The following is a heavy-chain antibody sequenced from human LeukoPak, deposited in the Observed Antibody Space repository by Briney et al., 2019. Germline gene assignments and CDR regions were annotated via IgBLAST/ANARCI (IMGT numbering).Heavy chain of an antibody. Sequence: GGSLRLSCAASGFTFSTYAMSWVRQSPGKGREWVSTVSGSGGTTHYADSVKGRFTISRDNSKNTLYLQMNSLRAEDTAVYYCAKEFYFATAVWGQGTTVTVSS. J-gene: IGHJ6*02. CDR2: VSGSGGTT. D-gene: IGHD2-15*01. CDR1: GFTFSTYA. V-gene: IGHV3-23*01. CDR3: AKEFYFATAV.